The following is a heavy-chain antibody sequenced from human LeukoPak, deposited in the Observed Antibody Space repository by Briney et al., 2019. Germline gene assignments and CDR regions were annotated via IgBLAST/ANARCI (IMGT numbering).Heavy chain of an antibody. CDR3: ARITYDFWSGYYMPDDP. Sequence: EASVKVSXKASGYTFTNYGISWVRQAPGQGLEWIGWISIYNGNTDYAQKLRGRVTMTTDTSTSTAYMELRSLRSDDTAVYYCARITYDFWSGYYMPDDPWGQGTLVTVSS. CDR1: GYTFTNYG. D-gene: IGHD3-3*01. CDR2: ISIYNGNT. J-gene: IGHJ5*02. V-gene: IGHV1-18*01.